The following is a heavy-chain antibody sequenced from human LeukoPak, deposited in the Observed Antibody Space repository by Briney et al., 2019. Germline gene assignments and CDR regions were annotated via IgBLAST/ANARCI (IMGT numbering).Heavy chain of an antibody. CDR1: GFTFSTHA. CDR3: ARASGDYGTY. J-gene: IGHJ4*02. V-gene: IGHV3-23*01. Sequence: GGSLRLSCAASGFTFSTHAMSWVRQAPGKGLEWVSAVGVSGGNTYYADSVKGRFTISRDNPNNTLYLQMNSLRAEDTALYYCARASGDYGTYWGQGTLVTVSS. CDR2: VGVSGGNT. D-gene: IGHD4-17*01.